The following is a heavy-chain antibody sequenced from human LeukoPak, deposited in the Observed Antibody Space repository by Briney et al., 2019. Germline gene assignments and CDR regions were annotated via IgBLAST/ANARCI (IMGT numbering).Heavy chain of an antibody. V-gene: IGHV1-2*02. J-gene: IGHJ5*02. CDR2: INPNSGGT. CDR3: ARSLFYGSGSYYPNWFDP. CDR1: GYTFTGYY. D-gene: IGHD3-10*01. Sequence: ASVKVSCKASGYTFTGYYMHWVRQAPGQGPEWMGWINPNSGGTNYAQKFQGRVTMTRDTSISTAYMELSRLRSDDTAVYYCARSLFYGSGSYYPNWFDPWGQGTLVTVSS.